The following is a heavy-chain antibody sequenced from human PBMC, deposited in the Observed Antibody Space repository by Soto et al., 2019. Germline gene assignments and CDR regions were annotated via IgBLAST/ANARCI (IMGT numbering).Heavy chain of an antibody. D-gene: IGHD7-27*01. CDR2: ISYDGSNK. V-gene: IGHV3-30-3*01. CDR3: ATNSKMDAFDI. CDR1: GFTFSSYA. J-gene: IGHJ3*02. Sequence: QVQLVESGGGVVQPGRSLRLSCAASGFTFSSYAMHWVRQAPGKGREWVAVISYDGSNKYYADSVKSRFTISRDNSKNTLYLQMNSLRAEDTAVYYCATNSKMDAFDILGQGTMVTVSS.